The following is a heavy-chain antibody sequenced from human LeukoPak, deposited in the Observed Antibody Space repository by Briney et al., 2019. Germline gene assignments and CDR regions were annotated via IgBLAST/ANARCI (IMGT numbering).Heavy chain of an antibody. CDR3: ARSSYPYYFDY. CDR1: GVSFSSYW. J-gene: IGHJ4*02. D-gene: IGHD6-19*01. CDR2: VNNDGGST. V-gene: IGHV3-74*01. Sequence: PGGSLRLSCGASGVSFSSYWMHWVRQAPGKGLMWVSRVNNDGGSTTYADSVEGRFTTSRDNARNTLYLQMNSLRAEDTAVYYCARSSYPYYFDYWGQGTLVTVSS.